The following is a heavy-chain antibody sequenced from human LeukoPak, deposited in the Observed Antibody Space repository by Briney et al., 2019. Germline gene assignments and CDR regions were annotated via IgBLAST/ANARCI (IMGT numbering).Heavy chain of an antibody. V-gene: IGHV3-64D*06. CDR2: ITSTGGNA. D-gene: IGHD3-9*01. Sequence: GGSLRLSCSASGFTFSSYTVHWVRQAPGKGLEFVSAITSTGGNAYYADSVTGRFTLSRDNSKNTLYLQMSSLRAEDTAVYYCVIVRGYFDSSGTDYWGQGTLVTVSS. CDR3: VIVRGYFDSSGTDY. J-gene: IGHJ4*02. CDR1: GFTFSSYT.